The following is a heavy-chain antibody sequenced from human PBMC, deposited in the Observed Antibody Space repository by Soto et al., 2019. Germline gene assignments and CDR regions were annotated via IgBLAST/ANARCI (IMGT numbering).Heavy chain of an antibody. CDR2: IIPIFGTA. CDR3: ARVGDTAMVMDYYYGMDV. CDR1: GGTFSSYA. Sequence: QVQLVQSGAEVKKPGSSVKVSCKASGGTFSSYAISWVRQAPGQGLEWMGGIIPIFGTANYAQKFQGRVTITADESTSTAYMELSSLRSEGTAVYYCARVGDTAMVMDYYYGMDVWGQGTTVTVSS. V-gene: IGHV1-69*12. J-gene: IGHJ6*02. D-gene: IGHD5-18*01.